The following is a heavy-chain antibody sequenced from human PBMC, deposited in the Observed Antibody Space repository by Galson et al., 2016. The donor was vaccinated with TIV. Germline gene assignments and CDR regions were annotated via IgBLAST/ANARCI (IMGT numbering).Heavy chain of an antibody. CDR3: ARVKDDGEYSFGAFEF. J-gene: IGHJ4*02. Sequence: SLRLSCAGFGFTFSAYAIHWVRQAPGKGLEWVSSSSSSGRFTYYAESLRGRITISRDRARSSLHLQMNSLRPEDTAVYFCARVKDDGEYSFGAFEFWGQGTQVTVSS. V-gene: IGHV3-21*01. CDR2: SSSSGRFT. CDR1: GFTFSAYA. D-gene: IGHD2/OR15-2a*01.